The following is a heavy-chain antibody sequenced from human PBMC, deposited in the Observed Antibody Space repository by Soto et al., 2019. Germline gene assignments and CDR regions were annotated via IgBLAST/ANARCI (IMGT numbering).Heavy chain of an antibody. V-gene: IGHV3-23*01. CDR3: ATQPHSSGKGFDY. CDR1: GFTFSSYA. Sequence: EVQLLESGGGLVQPGGSLRLSCAASGFTFSSYAMSWVRQAPGKGLEWDSAISGSGGSTYYADSVKGRFTISRDNSKNTLYLQMNSLRAEDTAVYYCATQPHSSGKGFDYWGQGTLVTVSS. CDR2: ISGSGGST. D-gene: IGHD3-22*01. J-gene: IGHJ4*02.